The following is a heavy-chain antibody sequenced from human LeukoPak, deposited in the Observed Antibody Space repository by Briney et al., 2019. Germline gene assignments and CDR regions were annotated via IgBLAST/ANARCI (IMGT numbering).Heavy chain of an antibody. CDR2: IYYSGST. J-gene: IGHJ4*02. Sequence: SQTLSLTCTVSGGSISSGGHYWSWIRQHPEKGLEWIGYIYYSGSTYYNPSLKSRVTISVDTSKNQFSLKLSSVTAADTAVYYCARGGEYGSGSYYKYWGQETLVTVSS. D-gene: IGHD3-10*01. CDR1: GGSISSGGHY. V-gene: IGHV4-31*03. CDR3: ARGGEYGSGSYYKY.